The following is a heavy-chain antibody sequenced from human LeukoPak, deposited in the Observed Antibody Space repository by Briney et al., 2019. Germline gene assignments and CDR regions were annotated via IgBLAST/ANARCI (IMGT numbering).Heavy chain of an antibody. CDR2: ISGSGGST. Sequence: GGSLRLSCAASGFTFSSYAMSWVRQAPGKGLEWVSAISGSGGSTYYADSVKGRFTVSRDNSKNTLYLQMNSLRAEDTAVYYCAKAGIAAAGTGYYFDYWGQGTLVAVSS. J-gene: IGHJ4*02. V-gene: IGHV3-23*01. CDR1: GFTFSSYA. D-gene: IGHD6-13*01. CDR3: AKAGIAAAGTGYYFDY.